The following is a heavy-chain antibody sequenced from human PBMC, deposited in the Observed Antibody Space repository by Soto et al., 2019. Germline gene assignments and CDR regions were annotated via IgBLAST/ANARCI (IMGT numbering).Heavy chain of an antibody. Sequence: QVQLVQSGAEVKKPGASVKVSCKASGYRFSSYGITWVRQAPGQGLDWMGWISTYNGNANYAQKFRGRVTMTTDTSTSTANRELRSLRSDDTAVYYGARTAIGDPNWRDPWGKGTLVSVSS. V-gene: IGHV1-18*01. CDR1: GYRFSSYG. D-gene: IGHD4-17*01. CDR2: ISTYNGNA. J-gene: IGHJ5*02. CDR3: ARTAIGDPNWRDP.